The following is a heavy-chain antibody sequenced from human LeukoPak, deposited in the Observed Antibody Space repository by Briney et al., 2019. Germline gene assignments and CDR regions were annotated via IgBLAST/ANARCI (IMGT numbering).Heavy chain of an antibody. CDR2: ISSSSSYI. D-gene: IGHD3-16*02. CDR1: GFSFRSYA. V-gene: IGHV3-21*01. J-gene: IGHJ4*02. Sequence: GKSLRLSCATSGFSFRSYAMHWVRQAPGKGLEWVSSISSSSSYIYYADSVKGRFTISRDNAKNSLYLQMNSLRAEDTAVYYCARDVNDYVWGSYRNYWGQGTLVTVSS. CDR3: ARDVNDYVWGSYRNY.